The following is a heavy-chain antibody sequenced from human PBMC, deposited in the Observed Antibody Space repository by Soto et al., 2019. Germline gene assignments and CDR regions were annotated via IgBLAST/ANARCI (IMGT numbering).Heavy chain of an antibody. V-gene: IGHV3-15*07. Sequence: EEQLVESGGGLVKPGGSLRLSCAGSGFTFSLSWMNWVRQAPGKGLEWVGRIKSEGSGGSTDYAARVKGRFTISRDDSVNTLYLQMKNPNTEDTAVYYRTHSWTRYYDNRVWGQGTMVTVSS. D-gene: IGHD3-22*01. CDR1: GFTFSLSW. CDR2: IKSEGSGGST. CDR3: THSWTRYYDNRV. J-gene: IGHJ3*01.